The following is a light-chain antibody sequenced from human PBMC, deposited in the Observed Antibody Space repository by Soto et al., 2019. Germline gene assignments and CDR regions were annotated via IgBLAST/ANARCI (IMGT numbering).Light chain of an antibody. CDR3: KSYAGSNTYV. V-gene: IGLV2-8*01. CDR2: EVV. Sequence: LTQPPSASGSPGQSVTISCTVTKSDIGVYDFVSWYQHHPGKAPRLIIYEVVQRPSGVPDRFSGSKTGNTASLTVSGLQAADEADYFCKSYAGSNTYVLGSGTKVTVL. J-gene: IGLJ1*01. CDR1: KSDIGVYDF.